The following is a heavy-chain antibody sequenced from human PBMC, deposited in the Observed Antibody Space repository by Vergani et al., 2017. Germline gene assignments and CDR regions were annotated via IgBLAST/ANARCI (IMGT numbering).Heavy chain of an antibody. CDR2: ISWNSGSI. V-gene: IGHV3-9*01. Sequence: EVQLVESGGGLVQPGRSLRLSCAASGFTFDDYAMHWVRQAPGKGLEWVSGISWNSGSIGYADSVKGRFTISRDNSKNTLYVQMNSLRAEDTAVYYCAREGIAAVGTTLLFDYWGQGTLVTVSS. J-gene: IGHJ4*02. CDR3: AREGIAAVGTTLLFDY. D-gene: IGHD6-13*01. CDR1: GFTFDDYA.